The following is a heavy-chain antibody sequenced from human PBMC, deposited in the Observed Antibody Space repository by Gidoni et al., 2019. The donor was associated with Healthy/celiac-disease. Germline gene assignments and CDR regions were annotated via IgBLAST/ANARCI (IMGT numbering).Heavy chain of an antibody. Sequence: QVQLVQSGAEVKKPGAPVKVSCTASGYTFTGYYMTWVRQAPGQGLEWMGWINPNSGGTNYAQKFQGRVTMTRDTSISTAYMELSRLRSDDTAVYYCARDQGGGDGPRYYGMDVWAQGTTVTVSS. CDR1: GYTFTGYY. J-gene: IGHJ6*02. CDR2: INPNSGGT. V-gene: IGHV1-2*02. D-gene: IGHD2-21*02. CDR3: ARDQGGGDGPRYYGMDV.